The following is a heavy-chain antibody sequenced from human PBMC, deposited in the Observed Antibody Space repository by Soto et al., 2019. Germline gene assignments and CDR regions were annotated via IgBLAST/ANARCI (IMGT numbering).Heavy chain of an antibody. J-gene: IGHJ4*02. Sequence: SVKVSCKASGGTFSSYAISWVRQAPGQGLEWMGGIIPIFGTANYAQKFQGRVTITADESTSTAYMELSSLRSEDTAVYYCARQDDSSGYYRAPLDYWGQGTLVTVSS. CDR2: IIPIFGTA. V-gene: IGHV1-69*13. CDR3: ARQDDSSGYYRAPLDY. D-gene: IGHD3-22*01. CDR1: GGTFSSYA.